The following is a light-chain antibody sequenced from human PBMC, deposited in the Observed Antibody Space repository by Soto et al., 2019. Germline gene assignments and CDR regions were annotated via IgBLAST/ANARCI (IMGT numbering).Light chain of an antibody. CDR2: WAS. Sequence: DIVMTQSPDSLAVSLGERATIKCKSSQSVLYSSNNKSYLAWYQQKPGQPPKLLIYWASTRESGVPDRLSGSGSGTDFTLTISNLQAEDVAVYYCQQYYSTPPTFGQGTKLEIK. CDR3: QQYYSTPPT. CDR1: QSVLYSSNNKSY. V-gene: IGKV4-1*01. J-gene: IGKJ2*01.